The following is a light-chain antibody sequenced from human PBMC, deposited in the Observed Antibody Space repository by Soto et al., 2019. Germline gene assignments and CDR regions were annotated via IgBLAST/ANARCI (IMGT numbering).Light chain of an antibody. CDR3: SSYTTDSTDV. V-gene: IGLV2-14*01. J-gene: IGLJ1*01. CDR2: DVG. CDR1: SSDVGGYNY. Sequence: QSVLTQPASVSGSPGQSITISCTGTSSDVGGYNYVSWHQEHPGKAPKLMIYDVGNRPSGVSNRFSGSKSGNTASLTISGLQAEDEADYYCSSYTTDSTDVFGTGTKLTVL.